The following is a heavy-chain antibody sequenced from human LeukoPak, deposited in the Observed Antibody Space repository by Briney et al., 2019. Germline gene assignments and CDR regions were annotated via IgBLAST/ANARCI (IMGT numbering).Heavy chain of an antibody. CDR1: GYTFTSYD. V-gene: IGHV1-8*02. CDR3: ARDYGDLPFDY. Sequence: GASVKVSCKASGYTFTSYDINWVRQATGQGLEWMGWMNPNSGNTGYAQKFQGRVTMTRNTSISTAYMELSSLRSDDTAMYYCARDYGDLPFDYWGQGTLVTVSS. D-gene: IGHD4-17*01. J-gene: IGHJ4*02. CDR2: MNPNSGNT.